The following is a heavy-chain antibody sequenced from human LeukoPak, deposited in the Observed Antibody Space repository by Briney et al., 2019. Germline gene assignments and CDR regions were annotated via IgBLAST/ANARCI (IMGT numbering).Heavy chain of an antibody. J-gene: IGHJ4*02. CDR3: ARGLAATVRGGDY. Sequence: PGGSLRLSCAASGFTFSSYSMNWVRQAPGKGLEWVSSISSSSSYIYYADSVKGRFTISRDNAKNSLYLQMNSLRAEDTAVYCCARGLAATVRGGDYWGQGTLVTVSS. CDR2: ISSSSSYI. D-gene: IGHD6-13*01. CDR1: GFTFSSYS. V-gene: IGHV3-21*01.